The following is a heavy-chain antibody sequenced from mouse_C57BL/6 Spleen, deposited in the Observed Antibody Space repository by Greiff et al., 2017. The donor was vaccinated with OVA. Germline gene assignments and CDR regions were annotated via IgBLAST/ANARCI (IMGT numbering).Heavy chain of an antibody. J-gene: IGHJ3*01. CDR2: ISYDGSN. CDR1: GYSITSGYY. V-gene: IGHV3-6*01. Sequence: EVKLVESGPGLVKPSQSLSLTCSVTGYSITSGYYWNWIRQFPGNKLEWMGYISYDGSNNYNPSLKNRISITRDTSKNQFFLKLNSVTTEDTATYYCAGGPSWFAYWGQGTLVTVSA. CDR3: AGGPSWFAY.